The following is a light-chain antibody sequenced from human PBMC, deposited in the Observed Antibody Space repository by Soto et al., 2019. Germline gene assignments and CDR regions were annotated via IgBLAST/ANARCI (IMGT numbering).Light chain of an antibody. V-gene: IGLV2-11*01. CDR1: SSDVGGYNY. CDR2: DVS. CDR3: CSYVGSYTYV. J-gene: IGLJ1*01. Sequence: QSALTQPRSVSRSPGQSVTISCTGTSSDVGGYNYVSWYQQHPGKAPKLIIYDVSKRPSGVPDRFSGSKSGNTASLTISGLQAEDEADYSCCSYVGSYTYVFGTGTKVTVL.